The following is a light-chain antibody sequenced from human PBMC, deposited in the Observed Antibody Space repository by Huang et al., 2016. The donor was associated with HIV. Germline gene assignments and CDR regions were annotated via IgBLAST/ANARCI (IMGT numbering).Light chain of an antibody. CDR2: WAS. J-gene: IGKJ3*01. Sequence: DIVMTQSPDSLAVSLGKRATINCKSSQSILYSSTDKSYLAWYHQKPGQPPKLLIYWASTRESGVPDRFSGSGSGTDFTLTISSLQAEDVAVYYCQQYYSSPFTFGPGTKVDIK. V-gene: IGKV4-1*01. CDR1: QSILYSSTDKSY. CDR3: QQYYSSPFT.